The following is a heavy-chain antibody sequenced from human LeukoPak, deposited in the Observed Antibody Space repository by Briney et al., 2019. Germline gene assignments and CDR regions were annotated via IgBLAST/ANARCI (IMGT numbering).Heavy chain of an antibody. Sequence: SETLSLTCTVSGGSISSYYWSWIRQPPGKGLEWIGYIYYSGSTNYNPSLKRRVTISVDTSKNQFSLKLISVTAADTAVYYCARGRWLQPYWGQGTLVTVSS. V-gene: IGHV4-59*01. D-gene: IGHD5-24*01. CDR3: ARGRWLQPY. CDR2: IYYSGST. CDR1: GGSISSYY. J-gene: IGHJ4*02.